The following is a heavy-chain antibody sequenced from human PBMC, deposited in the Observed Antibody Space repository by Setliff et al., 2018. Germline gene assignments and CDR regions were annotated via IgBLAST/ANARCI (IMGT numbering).Heavy chain of an antibody. CDR2: ISGSGGST. J-gene: IGHJ5*02. Sequence: PWGSLRLSCAASGFTFSSYAMSWVRQAPGKGLEWVSAISGSGGSTYYADSVKGRFTISRDNSKNTLYLQMNSLRAEDTAVYYCAKVPGAIVVVPAAAWFDPWGQGTLVTVSS. V-gene: IGHV3-23*01. CDR3: AKVPGAIVVVPAAAWFDP. CDR1: GFTFSSYA. D-gene: IGHD2-2*01.